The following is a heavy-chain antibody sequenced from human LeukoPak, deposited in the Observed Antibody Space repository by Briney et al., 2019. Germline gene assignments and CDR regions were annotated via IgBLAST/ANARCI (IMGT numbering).Heavy chain of an antibody. V-gene: IGHV1-2*02. CDR2: INPKTGGT. CDR1: GYTFTGHY. CDR3: TRGGRYFMDWFDR. Sequence: ASVKVSCKASGYTFTGHYMHWVRQAPGQGLEFMEWINPKTGGTHYAQNFQGRVTMTRDTSISTAYMQLSRLTSDDTAVYYCTRGGRYFMDWFDRWGQGTLVTVSS. J-gene: IGHJ5*02. D-gene: IGHD2-21*01.